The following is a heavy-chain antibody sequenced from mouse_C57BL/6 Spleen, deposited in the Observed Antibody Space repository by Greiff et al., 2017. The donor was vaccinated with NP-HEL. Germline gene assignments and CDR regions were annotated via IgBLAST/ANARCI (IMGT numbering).Heavy chain of an antibody. Sequence: EVHLVESGGGLVKPGGSLKLSCAASGFTFSDYGMHWVRQAPEKGLEWVAYISSGSSTIYYADTVKGRFTISRDNAKNTLFLQMTSLRSEDTAMYYCARSLLLRYPFAYWGQGTLVTVSA. D-gene: IGHD1-1*01. CDR3: ARSLLLRYPFAY. J-gene: IGHJ3*01. V-gene: IGHV5-17*01. CDR1: GFTFSDYG. CDR2: ISSGSSTI.